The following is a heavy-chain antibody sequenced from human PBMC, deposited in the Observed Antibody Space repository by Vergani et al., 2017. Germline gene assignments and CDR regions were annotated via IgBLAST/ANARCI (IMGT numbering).Heavy chain of an antibody. Sequence: QVQLVQSGAEVKKPGASVKVSCKTSGYTFTNYGISWVRQAPGQGLEWMGWISVYNGNTYYAQKFQGRVIMTTDTSTSTAYMELRSLRSDDTAVYYCGRGPEGVGFDPWGQGTLVTVSS. CDR1: GYTFTNYG. D-gene: IGHD2-15*01. J-gene: IGHJ5*02. V-gene: IGHV1-18*04. CDR3: GRGPEGVGFDP. CDR2: ISVYNGNT.